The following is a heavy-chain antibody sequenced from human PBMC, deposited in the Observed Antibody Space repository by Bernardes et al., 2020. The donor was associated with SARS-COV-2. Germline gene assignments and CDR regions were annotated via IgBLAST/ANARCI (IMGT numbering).Heavy chain of an antibody. V-gene: IGHV3-30*18. CDR1: GFTFSSYG. CDR3: AKDSGSVHYYYYGMDV. J-gene: IGHJ6*02. Sequence: GGSLRLSCAASGFTFSSYGMHWVRQAPGKGLEWVAVISYDGSNKYYADSVKGRFTISRDNSKNTLYLQMNSLRAEDTAVYYCAKDSGSVHYYYYGMDVWGQGTTVTVSS. D-gene: IGHD3-10*01. CDR2: ISYDGSNK.